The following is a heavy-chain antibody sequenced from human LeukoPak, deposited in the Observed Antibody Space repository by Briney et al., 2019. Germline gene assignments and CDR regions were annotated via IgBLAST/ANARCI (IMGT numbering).Heavy chain of an antibody. J-gene: IGHJ4*02. D-gene: IGHD3-10*01. CDR3: AREYYGSGDF. CDR2: IYPGDSDT. CDR1: GFNFIDYW. Sequence: GESLKISCKGSGFNFIDYWIGWVRQMPGKGLGWMGIIYPGDSDTRYSPSFQGQVAISADRSINTAYLQWSSLRASDTAMYYCAREYYGSGDFWGQGTLVTVSS. V-gene: IGHV5-51*01.